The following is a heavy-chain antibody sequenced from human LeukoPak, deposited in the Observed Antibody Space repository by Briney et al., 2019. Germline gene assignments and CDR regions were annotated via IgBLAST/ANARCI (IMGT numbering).Heavy chain of an antibody. V-gene: IGHV3-23*01. CDR2: ISGSGGST. CDR1: GFTFISYA. CDR3: AKASGIAVAGTFFDY. D-gene: IGHD6-19*01. J-gene: IGHJ4*02. Sequence: GGSLRLSCAASGFTFISYAMSWVRQAPGKGLEWVSAISGSGGSTYYADSVKGRFTISRDNSKNTLYLQMNSLRAEDTAVYFCAKASGIAVAGTFFDYWGQGTLVTVSS.